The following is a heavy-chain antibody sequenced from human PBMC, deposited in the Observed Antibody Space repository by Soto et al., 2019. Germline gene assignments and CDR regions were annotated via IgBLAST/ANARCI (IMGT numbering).Heavy chain of an antibody. V-gene: IGHV3-64D*06. CDR2: ISGSGGST. CDR3: VKDTLGGSGWPSHYYYYYYGMDV. CDR1: GLTCSSYA. Sequence: GGSLRLCWAASGLTCSSYAMNWVRQGPGKGLEWVSSISGSGGSTYYADSVKGRFTISRDNSKNTLYLQMSSLRAEDTAVYYCVKDTLGGSGWPSHYYYYYYGMDVWGQGTTVTVSS. J-gene: IGHJ6*02. D-gene: IGHD6-19*01.